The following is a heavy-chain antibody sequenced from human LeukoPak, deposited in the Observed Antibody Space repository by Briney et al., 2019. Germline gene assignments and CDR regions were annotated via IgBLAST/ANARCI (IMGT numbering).Heavy chain of an antibody. Sequence: GPSLRLAWAAAGFTFISYAMSSVREHAGRGLESAPSISGSGGSTNYADSVKGRSTISRDNSKNTLYLQMNSLRAEDTAVYYCAKNLISCSGGSCYSANDYWGQGTLVTVSS. D-gene: IGHD2-15*01. V-gene: IGHV3-23*01. J-gene: IGHJ4*02. CDR2: ISGSGGST. CDR1: GFTFISYA. CDR3: AKNLISCSGGSCYSANDY.